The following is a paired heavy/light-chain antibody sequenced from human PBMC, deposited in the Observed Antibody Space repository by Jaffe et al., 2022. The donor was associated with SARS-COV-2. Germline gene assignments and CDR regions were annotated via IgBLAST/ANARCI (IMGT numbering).Light chain of an antibody. CDR1: QSIRSY. V-gene: IGKV1-39*01. CDR3: QESHSIPLT. J-gene: IGKJ4*01. CDR2: AAS. Sequence: DIQMTQSPSSLSASVGDRVTITCRASQSIRSYLNWYQQKPGKAPKLLIYAASSLQSGVPSRFSGSGYGTEFTLTISSLQAEDFATYYCQESHSIPLTFGGGTKVESK.
Heavy chain of an antibody. V-gene: IGHV3-30*04. CDR2: ISYDGSSE. CDR3: ARDGGDGYNCDY. D-gene: IGHD3-16*01. CDR1: GFTFSNFP. Sequence: QVQLVESGGGVVQPGKSLRLSCAASGFTFSNFPLHWVRQAPGKGLEWVALISYDGSSEYYADSVKGRFTISRDNSKNTLYLQMNNLSAEDTAVYYCARDGGDGYNCDYWGQGTPVTVSS. J-gene: IGHJ4*02.